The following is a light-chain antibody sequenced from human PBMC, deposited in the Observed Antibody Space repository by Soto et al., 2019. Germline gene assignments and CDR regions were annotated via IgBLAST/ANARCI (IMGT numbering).Light chain of an antibody. V-gene: IGKV3-20*01. CDR2: GAS. CDR3: QQYGNPRIT. J-gene: IGKJ5*01. CDR1: QSVINNY. Sequence: ETVLTQSPGTLSLSPGEGATLSCRASQSVINNYLAWYQQKPGQAPRLLISGASSRAAGIPDRFSGSGSETDFTLTISRLEPEDFALYFCQQYGNPRITFGQGTRLEIK.